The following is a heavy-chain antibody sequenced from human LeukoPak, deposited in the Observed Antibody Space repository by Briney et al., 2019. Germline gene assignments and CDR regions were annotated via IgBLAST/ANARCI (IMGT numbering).Heavy chain of an antibody. Sequence: PSGTLSLTCGVPGGSISSNNWWSWVRPPPGQGLEWIGEIYHSGSANYNPSLKSRVTISVDKSKNQLSLKLISVTAADTAVYYCARDVGTALVTGDYWGQGTLVTVSS. CDR2: IYHSGSA. D-gene: IGHD5-18*01. J-gene: IGHJ4*02. V-gene: IGHV4-4*02. CDR1: GGSISSNNW. CDR3: ARDVGTALVTGDY.